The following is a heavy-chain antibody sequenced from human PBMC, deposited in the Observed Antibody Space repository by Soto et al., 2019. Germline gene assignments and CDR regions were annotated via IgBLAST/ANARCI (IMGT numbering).Heavy chain of an antibody. D-gene: IGHD2-15*01. V-gene: IGHV3-74*01. CDR2: TNSDETIT. CDR1: GFTFSSHW. CDR3: ARSRMAGGEFDY. J-gene: IGHJ4*02. Sequence: PGGSLRLSCAASGFTFSSHWMHWVRQAPGKGLVWVSRTNSDETITSYADSVKGRFTISRDNAKNTLYLQMSSLRVEDTAVYYCARSRMAGGEFDYWGQGTPVTVSS.